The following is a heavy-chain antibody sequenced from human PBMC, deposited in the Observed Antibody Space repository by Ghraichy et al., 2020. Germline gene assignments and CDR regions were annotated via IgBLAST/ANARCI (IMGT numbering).Heavy chain of an antibody. V-gene: IGHV4-39*01. D-gene: IGHD4-17*01. J-gene: IGHJ6*02. CDR3: ARIWAWYDYVPNYYYGMDV. CDR1: GGSISSSSYY. CDR2: IYYSGST. Sequence: SQTLSLTCTVSGGSISSSSYYWGWIRQPPGKGLEWIRSIYYSGSTYYNPSLKSRVTISVDTSKNQFSLKLSSVTAADTAVYYCARIWAWYDYVPNYYYGMDVWGQGTTVTVSS.